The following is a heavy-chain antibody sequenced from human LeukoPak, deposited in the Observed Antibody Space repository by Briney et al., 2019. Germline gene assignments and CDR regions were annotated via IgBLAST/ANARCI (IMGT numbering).Heavy chain of an antibody. CDR1: GGSISSYY. J-gene: IGHJ3*02. V-gene: IGHV4-59*01. CDR2: IYYSGST. D-gene: IGHD5-24*01. Sequence: SETLSLTCTVSGGSISSYYWSWIRQPPGKGLEWIGYIYYSGSTNYNPSLKSRVTISVDTSKNQFSLKLSSVTAADTAVYYCARPRRDGYIDAFDIWGQGTMVTVSP. CDR3: ARPRRDGYIDAFDI.